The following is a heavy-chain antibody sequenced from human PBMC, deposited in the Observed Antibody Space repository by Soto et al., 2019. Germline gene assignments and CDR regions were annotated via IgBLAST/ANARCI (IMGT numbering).Heavy chain of an antibody. Sequence: SVKVSCKASGGTFSSYAISWVRQAPGQGLEWMGGIIPIFGTANYAQKFQGRVTITADESTSTAYMELSSLRSEDTAVYYCARLRFLEWFPGAYYYYGMDAWGQGTTVTVSS. CDR3: ARLRFLEWFPGAYYYYGMDA. V-gene: IGHV1-69*13. J-gene: IGHJ6*02. CDR2: IIPIFGTA. CDR1: GGTFSSYA. D-gene: IGHD3-3*01.